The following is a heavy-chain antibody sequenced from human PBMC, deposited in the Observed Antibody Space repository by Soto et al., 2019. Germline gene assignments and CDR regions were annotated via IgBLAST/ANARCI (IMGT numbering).Heavy chain of an antibody. Sequence: EVQLVESGGGLVQPGGSLRLSCAASGFTFSTYSMNWVRQAPGKGLEWVSYISSTGRNIYYADSVKGRFTISRDRAKNSLYLQMNSLRAEDTAVYYCARDIWWPGNWFDPWGQGTLVTVSS. CDR2: ISSTGRNI. V-gene: IGHV3-48*01. D-gene: IGHD5-12*01. J-gene: IGHJ5*02. CDR3: ARDIWWPGNWFDP. CDR1: GFTFSTYS.